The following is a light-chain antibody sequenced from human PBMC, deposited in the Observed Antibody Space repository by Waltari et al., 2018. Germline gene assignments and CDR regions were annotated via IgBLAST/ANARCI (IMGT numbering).Light chain of an antibody. CDR2: EDS. Sequence: QPLLTQPPSVSAAPGQRVPTSFSGGSSHIRNNYVSWYRQLPGTAPKLLIYEDSGRPSGIPGRFSGSKSGTSATLDITGLQAGDEADYYCGTWDSSLSGAVFGGGTHLTVL. CDR1: SSHIRNNY. V-gene: IGLV1-51*02. CDR3: GTWDSSLSGAV. J-gene: IGLJ7*01.